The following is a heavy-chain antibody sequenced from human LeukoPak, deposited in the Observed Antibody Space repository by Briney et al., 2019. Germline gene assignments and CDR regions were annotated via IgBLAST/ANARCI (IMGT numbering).Heavy chain of an antibody. D-gene: IGHD1-1*01. CDR2: ISGSGGST. Sequence: GGSLRLSCAASGFTFSSYAMSWVRQATGKGLEWVSAISGSGGSTYYADSVKGRFTISRDNSKNTLYLQMNSLRAEDTAVYYCAKVGQLERTRVPDYWGQGTLVTVSS. V-gene: IGHV3-23*01. J-gene: IGHJ4*02. CDR3: AKVGQLERTRVPDY. CDR1: GFTFSSYA.